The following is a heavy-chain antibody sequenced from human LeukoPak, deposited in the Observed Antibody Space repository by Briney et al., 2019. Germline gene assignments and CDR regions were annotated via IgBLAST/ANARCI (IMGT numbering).Heavy chain of an antibody. J-gene: IGHJ3*02. V-gene: IGHV3-9*01. CDR1: GFTFSSYA. CDR3: AKGSGDYVPYDAFDI. D-gene: IGHD4-17*01. CDR2: ISWNSGSI. Sequence: PGGSLRLSCAASGFTFSSYAMSWVRQAAGKGLEWVSGISWNSGSIGYADSVKGRFTISRDNAKNSLYLQMNSLRAEDTALYYCAKGSGDYVPYDAFDIWGQGTMVTVSS.